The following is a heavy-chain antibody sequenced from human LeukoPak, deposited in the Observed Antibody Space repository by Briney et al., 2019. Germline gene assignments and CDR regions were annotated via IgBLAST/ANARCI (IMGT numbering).Heavy chain of an antibody. CDR1: GFTFSSYW. D-gene: IGHD3-22*01. J-gene: IGHJ1*01. CDR3: ARAPSEIGGYYPEYFRH. Sequence: GGSLRLSCAASGFTFSSYWMHWVRQAPEKGLVWVSRIKSDGSTNYADSVKGRFTISRDNAKNTVSLQMNSLRAEDTGVYYCARAPSEIGGYYPEYFRHWGQGTLVTVSS. CDR2: IKSDGST. V-gene: IGHV3-74*01.